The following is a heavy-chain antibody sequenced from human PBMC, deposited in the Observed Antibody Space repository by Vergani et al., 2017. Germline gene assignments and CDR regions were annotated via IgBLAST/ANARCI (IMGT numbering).Heavy chain of an antibody. V-gene: IGHV4-39*01. CDR2: IYNSGNV. D-gene: IGHD3-16*01. CDR1: GDSIISRSYY. Sequence: QMQLQESGPGLVKASETLSLTCTVSGDSIISRSYYWGWIRQPPGKGLEWIGSIYNSGNVDSSSSLKSRVTISADKSKNQFYLRLTFVTAADTAVYYCASGKYYSYITSHFRERYFDVWGRGTLVTVPS. CDR3: ASGKYYSYITSHFRERYFDV. J-gene: IGHJ2*01.